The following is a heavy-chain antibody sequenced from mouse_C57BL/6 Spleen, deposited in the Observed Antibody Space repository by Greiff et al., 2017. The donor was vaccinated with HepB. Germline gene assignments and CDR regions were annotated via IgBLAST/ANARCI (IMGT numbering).Heavy chain of an antibody. CDR2: IYPRSGNT. CDR3: AGTTVVATEYFDV. Sequence: QVHVKQSGAELARPGASVKLSCKASGYTFTSYGISWVKQRTGQGLEWIGEIYPRSGNTYYNEKFKGKATLTADKSSSTAYMELRSLTSEDSAVYCCAGTTVVATEYFDVWGTGTTVTVSS. V-gene: IGHV1-81*01. J-gene: IGHJ1*03. D-gene: IGHD1-1*01. CDR1: GYTFTSYG.